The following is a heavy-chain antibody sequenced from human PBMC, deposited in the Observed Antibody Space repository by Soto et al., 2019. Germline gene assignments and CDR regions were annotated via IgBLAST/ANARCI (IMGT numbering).Heavy chain of an antibody. D-gene: IGHD1-26*01. J-gene: IGHJ4*02. V-gene: IGHV1-69*13. CDR1: GGTFSSYA. CDR3: ASTPYSGSYYGPPTFDY. Sequence: ASVKVSCKASGGTFSSYAISWVRQAPGQGLEWMGGIIPIFGTANYAQKFQGRATITADESTSTAYMELSSLRSEDTAVHYCASTPYSGSYYGPPTFDYWGQGTLVTVSS. CDR2: IIPIFGTA.